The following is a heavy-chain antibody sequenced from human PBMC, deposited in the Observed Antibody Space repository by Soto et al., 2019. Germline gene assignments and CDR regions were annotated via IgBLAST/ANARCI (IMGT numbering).Heavy chain of an antibody. CDR1: GFSLNTAGVG. D-gene: IGHD6-19*01. CDR2: IYWDDDK. CDR3: ARRRGGFGGGWTTPYFDY. J-gene: IGHJ4*02. Sequence: QITLKESGPTVVKPTQTLTLTCSLSGFSLNTAGVGVGWILQPPGKALEWLAVIYWDDDKSWNPSLRGRLTTNRDASDDQVVLTVTNMDPVDTGTYYSARRRGGFGGGWTTPYFDYWGQGTMVSVSS. V-gene: IGHV2-5*02.